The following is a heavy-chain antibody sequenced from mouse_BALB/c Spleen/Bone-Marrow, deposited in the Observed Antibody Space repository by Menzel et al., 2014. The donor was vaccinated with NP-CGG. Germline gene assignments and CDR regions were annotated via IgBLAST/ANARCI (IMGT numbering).Heavy chain of an antibody. CDR2: IRNKAYGYTT. Sequence: EVKLEESGGGLVQPRGSLRLSCATSGFTFTDYYMNWVRQPPGKALEWLGFIRNKAYGYTTEYSASVKGRFTISRDNSQGILYLQMNSLRAEDSATYYCARDMGGILFDSWGQGTTLTVSS. J-gene: IGHJ2*01. CDR1: GFTFTDYY. V-gene: IGHV7-3*02. CDR3: ARDMGGILFDS. D-gene: IGHD4-1*01.